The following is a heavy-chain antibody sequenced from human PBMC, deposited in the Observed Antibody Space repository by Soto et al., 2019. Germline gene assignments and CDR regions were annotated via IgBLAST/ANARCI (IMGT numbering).Heavy chain of an antibody. J-gene: IGHJ3*02. V-gene: IGHV3-74*01. CDR1: GFTFSGHW. CDR2: INTDGGST. CDR3: ARRAGYCSRTSCYRRAFDT. Sequence: EVQLVESGGDLVQPGGSLRLSCAASGFTFSGHWMHWVRQVPGKGLDWVSRINTDGGSTSYADYVKGRFTISRDNAKNTQFLKMTGLRVDDTSVYYCARRAGYCSRTSCYRRAFDTWGQGTMVTVSS. D-gene: IGHD2-2*01.